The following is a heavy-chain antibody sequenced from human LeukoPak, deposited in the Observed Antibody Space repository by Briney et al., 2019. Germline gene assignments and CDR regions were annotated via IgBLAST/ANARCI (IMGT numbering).Heavy chain of an antibody. V-gene: IGHV1-46*01. CDR2: INPSGCST. CDR1: GYTFTSYY. D-gene: IGHD3-3*01. CDR3: ARAYDFWSGWLDY. J-gene: IGHJ4*02. Sequence: ASVKVSCKASGYTFTSYYMHWVRQAPGQGLEWMGIINPSGCSTSYAQKFQGRVTMTRDMSTSTVYMERSSLRSKYTAVYYCARAYDFWSGWLDYWGQGTLVTVSS.